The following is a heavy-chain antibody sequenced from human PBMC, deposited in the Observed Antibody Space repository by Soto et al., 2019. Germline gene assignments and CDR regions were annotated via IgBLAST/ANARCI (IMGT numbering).Heavy chain of an antibody. CDR1: GYPFTSYD. CDR3: ARGLYSNSWYDYDY. Sequence: QVQLVQSGAEVKKPGASVKVSCKASGYPFTSYDINRVRQATGQGLEWMGWMNPNSGNTGYAQKFQGRVTMTRNTSISRTYVELSSLRSEDTAVYYCARGLYSNSWYDYDYWGQRSMVIVSS. V-gene: IGHV1-8*01. J-gene: IGHJ4*02. CDR2: MNPNSGNT. D-gene: IGHD6-13*01.